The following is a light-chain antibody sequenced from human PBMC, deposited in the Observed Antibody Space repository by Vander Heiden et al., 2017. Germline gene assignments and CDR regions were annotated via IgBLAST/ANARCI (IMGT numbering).Light chain of an antibody. J-gene: IGKJ4*01. CDR3: LQDYTYPQLT. Sequence: AIQMTQSPSSLSAPVGDRVTISCRASQDIRNLLHWYQQRPGKAPNLLIFASSNLQSGVPSRFSGSVSGTDFTLTISSLQPEDFATYYCLQDYTYPQLTFGGGTKVEI. CDR1: QDIRNL. V-gene: IGKV1-6*01. CDR2: ASS.